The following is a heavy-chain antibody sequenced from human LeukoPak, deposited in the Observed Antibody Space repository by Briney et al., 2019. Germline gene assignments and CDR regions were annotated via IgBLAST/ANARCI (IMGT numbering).Heavy chain of an antibody. D-gene: IGHD6-19*01. V-gene: IGHV4-59*01. Sequence: PSETLSLTCTVSGGSISSYYWSWIRQPPGKGLEWIGYIYYSGSTNYNPSLKSRVTISVDTSKNQFSLRLSSVTAADTAVYYCARAVAGSPYYYYYMDVWAKGPRSPSP. CDR3: ARAVAGSPYYYYYMDV. CDR2: IYYSGST. CDR1: GGSISSYY. J-gene: IGHJ6*03.